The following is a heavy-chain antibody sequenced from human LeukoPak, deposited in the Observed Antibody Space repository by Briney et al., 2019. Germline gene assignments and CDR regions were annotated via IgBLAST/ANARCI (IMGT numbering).Heavy chain of an antibody. CDR1: GFTFSSYS. CDR2: ISGSGGST. CDR3: AKDRGADDYFDY. J-gene: IGHJ4*02. Sequence: GGSLRLSCAASGFTFSSYSMNWVRQAPGKGLEWVSAISGSGGSTYYADSVKGRFTISRDNSKNTLYLQMNSLRAEDTAVYYCAKDRGADDYFDYWGQGTLVTVSS. D-gene: IGHD3-10*01. V-gene: IGHV3-23*01.